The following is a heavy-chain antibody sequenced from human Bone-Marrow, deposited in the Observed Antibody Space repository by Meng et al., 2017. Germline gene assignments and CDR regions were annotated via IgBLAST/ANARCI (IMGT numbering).Heavy chain of an antibody. Sequence: SVKVSCKAPGGIFSNSVVGWVRQAPGQGLEWMGGINGVFGTTNYAQKFQGRVTITTDESTSTVYMELSGLRSDDTAMYYCARDEDISAAGKLFGDYWGQGTLVTVSS. V-gene: IGHV1-69*05. CDR1: GGIFSNSV. D-gene: IGHD6-13*01. CDR2: INGVFGTT. CDR3: ARDEDISAAGKLFGDY. J-gene: IGHJ4*02.